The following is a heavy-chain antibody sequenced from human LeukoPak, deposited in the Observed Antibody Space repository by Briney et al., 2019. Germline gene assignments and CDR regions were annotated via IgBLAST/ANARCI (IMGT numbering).Heavy chain of an antibody. V-gene: IGHV4-59*01. CDR2: IYYSGST. D-gene: IGHD6-25*01. CDR3: ARGGAAVDNWFDP. CDR1: GGSISSYY. Sequence: SETLSFTCTVSGGSISSYYWSWIRQPPGKGLEWIGYIYYSGSTNYDPSLKSRVTISVDTSKNQFSLKLSSVTAADTAVYYCARGGAAVDNWFDPWGQGTLVTVSS. J-gene: IGHJ5*02.